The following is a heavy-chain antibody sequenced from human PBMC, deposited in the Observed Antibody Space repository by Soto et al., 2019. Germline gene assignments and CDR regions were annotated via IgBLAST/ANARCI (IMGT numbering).Heavy chain of an antibody. CDR3: ARVASYYYDSSGTNFDY. V-gene: IGHV4-59*01. CDR2: IYYSGST. D-gene: IGHD3-22*01. Sequence: SETLSLTCTVSGGSISSYYWSWIRQPPEKGLEWIGYIYYSGSTNYNPSLKSRVTISVDTSKNQFSLKLSSVTAADTAVYYCARVASYYYDSSGTNFDYWGQGTLVTVSS. CDR1: GGSISSYY. J-gene: IGHJ4*02.